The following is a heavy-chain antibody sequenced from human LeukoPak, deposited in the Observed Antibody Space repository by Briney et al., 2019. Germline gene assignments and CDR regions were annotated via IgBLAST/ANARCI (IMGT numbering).Heavy chain of an antibody. CDR2: ISSGSTYM. J-gene: IGHJ3*02. CDR3: GRVGGRSKAAKGDAFDI. D-gene: IGHD6-6*01. CDR1: GFTFSSYS. V-gene: IGHV3-21*01. Sequence: GGSLRLSCAASGFTFSSYSMNWVLQAPGYGLEWVSSISSGSTYMYYADSVKGRFTISRDNAQNSMYLQMNSLRAEDTAVYYCGRVGGRSKAAKGDAFDIWGEGTMVVVSS.